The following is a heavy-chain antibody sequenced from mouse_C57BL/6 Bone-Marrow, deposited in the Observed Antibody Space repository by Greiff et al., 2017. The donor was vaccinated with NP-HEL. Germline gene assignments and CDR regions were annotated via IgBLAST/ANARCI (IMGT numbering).Heavy chain of an antibody. J-gene: IGHJ1*03. CDR1: GYTFTDYE. V-gene: IGHV1-15*01. CDR2: IDPETGGT. D-gene: IGHD4-1*01. CDR3: TRELGPWYFDV. Sequence: QVQLQQSGAELVRPGASVTLSCKASGYTFTDYEMHWVKQTPVHGLEWIGAIDPETGGTAYNQKIKGKAILTADKSSSTAYMGLRSLTSEDSAVYYCTRELGPWYFDVWGTGTTVTVAS.